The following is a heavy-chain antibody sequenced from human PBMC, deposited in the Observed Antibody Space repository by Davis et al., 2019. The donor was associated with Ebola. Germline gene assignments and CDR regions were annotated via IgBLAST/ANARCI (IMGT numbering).Heavy chain of an antibody. V-gene: IGHV1-69*10. CDR2: IIPVTGIP. CDR3: ARERYRDGSDYFSEQSH. D-gene: IGHD3-10*01. J-gene: IGHJ4*02. CDR1: GGTFNTYA. Sequence: SVKVSCKASGGTFNTYAISWVRQAPGQGLDWMGGIIPVTGIPKYEQKFQGRVTITADESTSTVYMELSSLRSEDTAVYYCARERYRDGSDYFSEQSHWGQGTLVTVSS.